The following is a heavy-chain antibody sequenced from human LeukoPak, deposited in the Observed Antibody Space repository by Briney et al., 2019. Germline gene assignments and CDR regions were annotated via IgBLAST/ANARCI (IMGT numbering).Heavy chain of an antibody. CDR2: IKQDGSDK. CDR3: ARVSAAVNY. Sequence: GGSLRLSCAASGFTFSSYWMTWVRQAPGRRREWVANIKQDGSDKYYVDSVKGRFTISRDNAKNSLYLQMNSLRAEDTAVYYCARVSAAVNYWGQGTLVTVSS. V-gene: IGHV3-7*01. D-gene: IGHD2-15*01. CDR1: GFTFSSYW. J-gene: IGHJ4*02.